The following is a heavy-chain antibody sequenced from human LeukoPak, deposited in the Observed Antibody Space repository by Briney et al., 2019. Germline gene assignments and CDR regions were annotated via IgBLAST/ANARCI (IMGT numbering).Heavy chain of an antibody. CDR3: ARGNRYCSSTSCYTLNWFDP. CDR2: INHSGST. CDR1: GGSFSGYY. V-gene: IGHV4-34*01. D-gene: IGHD2-2*02. Sequence: PSETLSLTCAVYGGSFSGYYWSWIRQPPGKGLEWIGEINHSGSTNYNPSLKSRVTISVDTSKNQFSLKLSSVTAADTAVYYCARGNRYCSSTSCYTLNWFDPWGQGTLVTVSS. J-gene: IGHJ5*02.